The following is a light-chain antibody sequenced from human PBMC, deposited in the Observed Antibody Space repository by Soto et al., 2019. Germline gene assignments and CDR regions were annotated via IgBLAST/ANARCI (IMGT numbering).Light chain of an antibody. CDR2: GAS. J-gene: IGKJ5*01. CDR3: QQYNNWPPIT. Sequence: EMLMTQSPATLSVSPGERATLSCRASQSVSSNLAWYQQKPGQAPRLLIYGASTRATGIPARFSGSGSGTEFTLTFSSLQSEDFAVYYCQQYNNWPPITFGQGTRLEIK. CDR1: QSVSSN. V-gene: IGKV3-15*01.